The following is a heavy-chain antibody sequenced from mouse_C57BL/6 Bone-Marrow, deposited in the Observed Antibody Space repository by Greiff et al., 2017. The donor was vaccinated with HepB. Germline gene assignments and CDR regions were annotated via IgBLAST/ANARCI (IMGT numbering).Heavy chain of an antibody. J-gene: IGHJ2*01. D-gene: IGHD1-1*01. CDR1: GFTFSSYA. Sequence: EVMLVESGGGLVKPGGSLKLSCAASGFTFSSYAMSWVRQTPEKRLEWVATISDGGSYSYYPDNVKGRFTISRDNAKNNLYLQMSHLKSEDTAMYYCARDSYYGSSYGYWGQGTTLTVSS. CDR3: ARDSYYGSSYGY. CDR2: ISDGGSYS. V-gene: IGHV5-4*01.